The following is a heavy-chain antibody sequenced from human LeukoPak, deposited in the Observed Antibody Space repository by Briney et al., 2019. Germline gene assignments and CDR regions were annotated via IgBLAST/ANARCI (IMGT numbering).Heavy chain of an antibody. CDR3: ARERGYYDSSGYESVDY. J-gene: IGHJ4*02. CDR1: GFTVSSNY. CDR2: IYSGGST. V-gene: IGHV3-66*02. Sequence: GGSLRLTCAASGFTVSSNYMSWVRQAPGKGLEWVSVIYSGGSTYYADSVKGRFTISRDNSKNTLYLQMNSLRAEDTAVYYCARERGYYDSSGYESVDYWGQGTLVTVSS. D-gene: IGHD3-22*01.